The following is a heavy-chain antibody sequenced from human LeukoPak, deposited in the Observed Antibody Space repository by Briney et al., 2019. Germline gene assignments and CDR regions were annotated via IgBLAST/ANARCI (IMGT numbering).Heavy chain of an antibody. CDR2: ISSSGSTI. CDR1: GFTFSSYE. CDR3: AGGYSYGCLDY. Sequence: GGSLRLSCAASGFTFSSYEMNWVRQAPGKGLEWVSYISSSGSTIYYADSVKGRFTISRDNAKNSLYLQMNSLRAEDTAVYYCAGGYSYGCLDYWGQGTLVTVSS. J-gene: IGHJ4*02. V-gene: IGHV3-48*03. D-gene: IGHD5-18*01.